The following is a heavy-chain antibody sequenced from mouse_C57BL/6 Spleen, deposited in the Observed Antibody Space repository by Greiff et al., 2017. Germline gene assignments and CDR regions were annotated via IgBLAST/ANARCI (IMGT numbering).Heavy chain of an antibody. J-gene: IGHJ3*01. D-gene: IGHD2-1*01. CDR1: GYTFPGYW. Sequence: QVQLQQSGAELMKPGASVKLSCKATGYTFPGYWIAWVKQRPGHGLEWIGEILPGSGSTNYNEKFKSKATFTADTSSNTAYMQLSSLTTEDAAIYYCARRGNSAWFAYWGQGTLVTVSA. CDR3: ARRGNSAWFAY. CDR2: ILPGSGST. V-gene: IGHV1-9*01.